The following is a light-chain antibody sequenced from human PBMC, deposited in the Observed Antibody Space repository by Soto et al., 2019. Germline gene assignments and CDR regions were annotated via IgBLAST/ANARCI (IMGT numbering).Light chain of an antibody. Sequence: DVQMTQSPSAMSASVGDRVTITCRASQDISRFVAWFQQEPGKAPERLIYDSSSLQPGVPSRFSGSGSGTEFTLAISGLQPEDFATYYCLQHNNYPYTFGQGTKVDIK. CDR1: QDISRF. V-gene: IGKV1-17*03. CDR2: DSS. CDR3: LQHNNYPYT. J-gene: IGKJ2*01.